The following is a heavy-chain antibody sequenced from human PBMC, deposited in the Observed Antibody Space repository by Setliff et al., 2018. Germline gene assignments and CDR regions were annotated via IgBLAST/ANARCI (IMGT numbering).Heavy chain of an antibody. J-gene: IGHJ4*02. CDR1: GFTFDDYG. D-gene: IGHD3-22*01. Sequence: PGGSLRLSCAASGFTFDDYGMSWVRQAPGKGLEWVSGINWNGGSTGYADSVKGRFTISSDNAKNSLYLQMNSLRAEDTALYYCARDRIAPHYYDSSGYSYFDYWGQGTLVTVSS. CDR2: INWNGGST. CDR3: ARDRIAPHYYDSSGYSYFDY. V-gene: IGHV3-20*04.